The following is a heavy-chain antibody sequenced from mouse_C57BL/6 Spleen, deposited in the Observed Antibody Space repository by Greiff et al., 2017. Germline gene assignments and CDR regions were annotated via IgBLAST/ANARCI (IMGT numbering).Heavy chain of an antibody. CDR1: GFTFSDYG. CDR3: AIYDYGGVAY. V-gene: IGHV5-17*01. D-gene: IGHD2-4*01. CDR2: ISRGSSTN. Sequence: EVMLVESGGGLVKPGGSLKLSCAASGFTFSDYGMHWVRQAPEKGLEWVAYISRGSSTNYYADTVKGQFTISRDNAEHTLYLQLTSLRSEDTALYYCAIYDYGGVAYWGQGTLVTVSA. J-gene: IGHJ3*01.